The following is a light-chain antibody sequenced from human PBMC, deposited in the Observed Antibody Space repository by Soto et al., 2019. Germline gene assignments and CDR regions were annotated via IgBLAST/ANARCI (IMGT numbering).Light chain of an antibody. V-gene: IGKV1-5*01. CDR1: QKINSW. Sequence: DMQLTQSPSTLSACLGARVTITLRASQKINSWLAWYQQKPGKAPKLLVYDASTLESGVPSRFSGSGSGTEFTLTISSLQPDDFATYYCQEYKSFSPLTFGGGTKVDIK. J-gene: IGKJ4*01. CDR3: QEYKSFSPLT. CDR2: DAS.